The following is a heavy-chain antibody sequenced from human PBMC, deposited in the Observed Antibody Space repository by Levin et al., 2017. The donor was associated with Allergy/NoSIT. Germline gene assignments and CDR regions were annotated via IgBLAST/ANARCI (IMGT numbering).Heavy chain of an antibody. CDR1: GFTFSSYV. Sequence: SCAASGFTFSSYVMSWVRQAPGKGLEWVSSISGSAHSTYYADSVKGRFTVSRDNSKNTLYLQMNSLGAEDTAVYYCAKVLKQVAKLDPVDDWGQGTLVTVSS. D-gene: IGHD2-8*01. J-gene: IGHJ4*02. CDR2: ISGSAHST. CDR3: AKVLKQVAKLDPVDD. V-gene: IGHV3-23*01.